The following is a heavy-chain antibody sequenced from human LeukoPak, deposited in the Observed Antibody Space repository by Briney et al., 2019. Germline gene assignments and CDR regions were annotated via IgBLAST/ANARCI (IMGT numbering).Heavy chain of an antibody. CDR1: GYTFTGYY. V-gene: IGHV1-2*02. Sequence: ASVQVSCKASGYTFTGYYMHWVRQAPGQGLEWMGWINPNSGGTKYAQKFQGRVTISADKSISTAYLQWSSLKASDTAMYYCARSAGYCSGGSCYSYFQHWGQGTLVTVSS. J-gene: IGHJ1*01. D-gene: IGHD2-15*01. CDR2: INPNSGGT. CDR3: ARSAGYCSGGSCYSYFQH.